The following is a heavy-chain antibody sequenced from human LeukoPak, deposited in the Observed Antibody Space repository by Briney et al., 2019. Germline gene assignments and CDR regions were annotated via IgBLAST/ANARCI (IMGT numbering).Heavy chain of an antibody. CDR2: ISSSSSCI. V-gene: IGHV3-21*01. Sequence: KPGGSLRLSCVASGLTFSNYGMNWVRQAPGKGLEWVSSISSSSSCIYYADSVKGRFTISRDNAKNSLYLQMNSLRAEDTAVYYCARAVAAAAWKYYYYYMDVWGKGTTVTVSS. CDR1: GLTFSNYG. D-gene: IGHD6-13*01. CDR3: ARAVAAAAWKYYYYYMDV. J-gene: IGHJ6*03.